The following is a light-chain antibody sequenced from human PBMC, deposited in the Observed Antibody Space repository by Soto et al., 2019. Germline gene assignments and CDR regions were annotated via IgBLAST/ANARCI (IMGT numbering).Light chain of an antibody. CDR3: QQYNSWPRT. CDR2: GAS. J-gene: IGKJ1*01. V-gene: IGKV3-15*01. CDR1: QSVSSN. Sequence: EIVMTQSPATLSLSPAERVSLSCRASQSVSSNLAWYQQKPGQAPRLLIYGASTRATGIPARFSGSGSGTEFTLTISSLQSEDFAVYYCQQYNSWPRTFGQGTKV.